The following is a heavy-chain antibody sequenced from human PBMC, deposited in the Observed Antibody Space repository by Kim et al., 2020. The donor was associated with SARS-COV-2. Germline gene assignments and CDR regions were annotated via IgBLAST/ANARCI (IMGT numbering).Heavy chain of an antibody. Sequence: ASVKVSCKASGYTFTSYAINWVRQAPGHGLEWMGWINTNTGNPTYAQGFTGRFVFSLDTSLSTAFLQISNLKAEDTAVYYCVRGGPTIAAADRVPRDCGQGTRV. V-gene: IGHV7-4-1*02. CDR2: INTNTGNP. J-gene: IGHJ4*02. CDR1: GYTFTSYA. CDR3: VRGGPTIAAADRVPRD. D-gene: IGHD6-13*01.